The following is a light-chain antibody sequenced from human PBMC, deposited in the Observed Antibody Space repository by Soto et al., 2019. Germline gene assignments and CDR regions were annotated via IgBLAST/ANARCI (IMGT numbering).Light chain of an antibody. CDR3: QQYDNRPMYT. CDR2: DAS. V-gene: IGKV1-33*01. CDR1: QDISNY. Sequence: DIQMTQSPSSLSASVGDRVTITCQASQDISNYLNWYQQKPGKAPKLLIYDASNLETGVPSRFSGSGSGTDFTFTISSLQPEDIATYYCQQYDNRPMYTVGQGTKLEIK. J-gene: IGKJ2*01.